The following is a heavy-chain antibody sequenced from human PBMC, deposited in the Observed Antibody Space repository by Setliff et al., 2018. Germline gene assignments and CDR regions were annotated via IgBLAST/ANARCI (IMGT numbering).Heavy chain of an antibody. CDR1: GGSINSMSYY. Sequence: SETLSLTCTVSGGSINSMSYYWGWIRQPPGKGLEWIGCIYYTGTTNYSPSLKGRVTISVDTSKNQFFLRLTSMTPADTAVYYCARERYFDWFFEDWGHGTLVTVSS. CDR2: IYYTGTT. J-gene: IGHJ4*01. CDR3: ARERYFDWFFED. D-gene: IGHD3-9*01. V-gene: IGHV4-61*01.